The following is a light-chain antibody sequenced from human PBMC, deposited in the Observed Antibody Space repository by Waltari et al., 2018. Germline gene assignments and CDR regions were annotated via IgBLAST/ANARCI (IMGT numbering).Light chain of an antibody. CDR3: SSQSSNDVVL. V-gene: IGLV2-14*01. CDR2: DVS. Sequence: QSALTQPASVSGSPGQSVTTFCAGTSNDVGGYNSVSWYQEHPGKAPRVIIYDVSDRPSGVSDRFSGSKSGNTASLTISGLQAEDEADYYCSSQSSNDVVLFGGGTKLTVL. CDR1: SNDVGGYNS. J-gene: IGLJ2*01.